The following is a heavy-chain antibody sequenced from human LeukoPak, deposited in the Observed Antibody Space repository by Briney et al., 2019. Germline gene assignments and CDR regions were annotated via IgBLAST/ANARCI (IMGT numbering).Heavy chain of an antibody. V-gene: IGHV4-59*01. CDR2: IYYSGST. J-gene: IGHJ4*02. D-gene: IGHD6-19*01. CDR3: AREGKSSGWYAPFDY. Sequence: SETLSLTCTVSGGSISSYYWSWVRQPPGKGLEWVGYIYYSGSTNYNPSLKSRVTISVDTSKNQFSLKLSSATAADTAVYYCAREGKSSGWYAPFDYWGQGTLVTVSS. CDR1: GGSISSYY.